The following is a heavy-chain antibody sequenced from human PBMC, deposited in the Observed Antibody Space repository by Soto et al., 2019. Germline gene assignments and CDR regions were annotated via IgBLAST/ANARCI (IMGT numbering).Heavy chain of an antibody. Sequence: QVQLQQWGAGLLKPSETLSLTCAVYGGSFSGYYWSWIRQPPGKGLEWIGEINHSGSTNYNPSLKSRVTIPLDTSKHQFSLTQSAVTAADTAVYYCARPHTLIGPEFDPWGQGTLVTVSS. J-gene: IGHJ5*02. CDR2: INHSGST. D-gene: IGHD2-21*01. CDR1: GGSFSGYY. V-gene: IGHV4-34*01. CDR3: ARPHTLIGPEFDP.